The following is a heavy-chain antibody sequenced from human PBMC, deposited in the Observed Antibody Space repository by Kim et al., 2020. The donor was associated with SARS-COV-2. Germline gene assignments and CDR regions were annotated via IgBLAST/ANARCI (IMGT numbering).Heavy chain of an antibody. Sequence: ASVKVSCKASGYTFTSYGISWVRQAPGQGLEWMGWISAYNGNTNYAQKLQGRVTMTTDTSTSTAYMELRSLRSDDTAVYYCARATEVRLGRYKGMDVWGQGTTVTVSS. J-gene: IGHJ6*02. D-gene: IGHD5-18*01. CDR2: ISAYNGNT. CDR3: ARATEVRLGRYKGMDV. CDR1: GYTFTSYG. V-gene: IGHV1-18*01.